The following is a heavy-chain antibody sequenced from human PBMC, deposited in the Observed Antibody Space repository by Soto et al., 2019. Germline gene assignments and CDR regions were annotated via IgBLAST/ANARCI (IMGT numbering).Heavy chain of an antibody. CDR1: GDSISSYT. Sequence: SETLSLTCTVSGDSISSYTWSWIRQPPGKGLEWIGYISYSGSTNYNPSLKSRVTMSVDTSKNQFSLRLSSVTAADTAVYYCARRLNLGSFDHWGQGTLVTVSS. CDR3: ARRLNLGSFDH. V-gene: IGHV4-59*01. CDR2: ISYSGST. D-gene: IGHD3-10*01. J-gene: IGHJ5*02.